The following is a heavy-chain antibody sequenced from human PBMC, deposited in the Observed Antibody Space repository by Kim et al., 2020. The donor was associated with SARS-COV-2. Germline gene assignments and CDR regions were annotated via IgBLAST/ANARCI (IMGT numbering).Heavy chain of an antibody. D-gene: IGHD2-2*01. Sequence: GRFTISRDNSKTTLYLQLNSLRAEDTAVYYCARAYCSSTSCYRPYNWFDPWGQGTLVTVSS. CDR3: ARAYCSSTSCYRPYNWFDP. V-gene: IGHV3-66*01. J-gene: IGHJ5*02.